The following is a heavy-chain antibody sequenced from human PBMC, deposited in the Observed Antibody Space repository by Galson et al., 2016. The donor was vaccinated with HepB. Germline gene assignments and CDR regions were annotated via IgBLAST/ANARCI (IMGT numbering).Heavy chain of an antibody. CDR1: GLTFSIYA. D-gene: IGHD6-19*01. CDR3: AKDFGREVYGSSGP. Sequence: SLRLSCAASGLTFSIYAMNWVRQPPGRGLEWVSTVMGSGVTTYYADSVNGRFTVSRDNFRNTVYLQMDSLRGEDTAVYYCAKDFGREVYGSSGPWGPGTLVTVSS. J-gene: IGHJ5*02. CDR2: VMGSGVTT. V-gene: IGHV3-23*01.